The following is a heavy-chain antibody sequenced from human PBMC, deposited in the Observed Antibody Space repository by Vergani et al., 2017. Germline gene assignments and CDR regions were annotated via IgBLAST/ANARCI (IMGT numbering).Heavy chain of an antibody. CDR1: GGSISSGGYY. CDR3: ARDREAATPTDLDAFDI. CDR2: IYYSGST. J-gene: IGHJ3*02. V-gene: IGHV4-31*03. Sequence: QVQLQESGPGLVKPSQTLSLTCTVSGGSISSGGYYWSWIRQHPGKGLEWIGYIYYSGSTYYKPSPKSRVTRTVDTSKNQFSLKPSSVTAADTAVYYCARDREAATPTDLDAFDIWGQGTMVTVSS. D-gene: IGHD2-15*01.